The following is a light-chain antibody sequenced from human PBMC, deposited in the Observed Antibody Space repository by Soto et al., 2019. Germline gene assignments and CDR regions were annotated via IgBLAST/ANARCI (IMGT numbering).Light chain of an antibody. CDR1: QDIIAG. J-gene: IGKJ2*01. V-gene: IGKV1-6*01. CDR2: AAF. CDR3: LQDYEFSYT. Sequence: AIQMTQSPPSLSASVDDRVIITCRASQDIIAGVAWLQQRPGHTPNLLIYAAFTLHTGAPSTFTGSGSGTDFTLTINDLRPDDVGTYFCLQDYEFSYTFGQGTKVEI.